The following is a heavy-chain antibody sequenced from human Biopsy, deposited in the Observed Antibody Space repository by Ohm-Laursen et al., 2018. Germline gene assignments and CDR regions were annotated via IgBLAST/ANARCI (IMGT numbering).Heavy chain of an antibody. D-gene: IGHD2-15*01. CDR1: KFTVRTNS. Sequence: GSLRLSCAAFKFTVRTNSMSWVRLAPGTGLGWVSVIYAGATTYYPDSVKGRFTISRDNSRNTVYLQMDSLRGEDTAVYFCARGSGSGFYFDQWGQGTLVTVSS. V-gene: IGHV3-66*01. CDR2: IYAGATT. CDR3: ARGSGSGFYFDQ. J-gene: IGHJ4*02.